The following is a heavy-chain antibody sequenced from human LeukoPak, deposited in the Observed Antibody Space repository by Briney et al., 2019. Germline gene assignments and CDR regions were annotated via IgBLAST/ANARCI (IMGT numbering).Heavy chain of an antibody. V-gene: IGHV1-46*01. CDR3: ARGGSSLRNYDC. CDR1: GYTFTSYY. Sequence: ASVKVSCKASGYTFTSYYMHWVRQAPGQGLEWMGIINPSGGSTSYAQKFQGRVTMTRDMSTSTVYMELSRLRSDDTAVYYCARGGSSLRNYDCWGQGTLVTVSS. J-gene: IGHJ4*02. CDR2: INPSGGST. D-gene: IGHD3-3*01.